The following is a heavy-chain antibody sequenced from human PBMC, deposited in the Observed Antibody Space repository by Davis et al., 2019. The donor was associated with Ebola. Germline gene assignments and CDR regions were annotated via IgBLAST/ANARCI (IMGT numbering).Heavy chain of an antibody. CDR1: GYTFTSYA. J-gene: IGHJ6*02. V-gene: IGHV1-3*01. CDR3: ARGSSKAYYYYGMDV. CDR2: INAGNGNT. D-gene: IGHD6-6*01. Sequence: AASVKVSCKASGYTFTSYAMHWVRQAPGQRSEWMGWINAGNGNTKYSQKFQGRVTITRDTSASTAYMELSSLRSEDTAVYYCARGSSKAYYYYGMDVWGQGTTVTVSS.